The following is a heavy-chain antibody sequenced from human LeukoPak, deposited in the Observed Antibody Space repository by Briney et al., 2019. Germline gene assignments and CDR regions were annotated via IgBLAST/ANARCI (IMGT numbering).Heavy chain of an antibody. J-gene: IGHJ4*02. CDR2: IYPIGST. Sequence: GXEGXGYIYPIGSTDYNPSLRSRVAMSVDTSNSQLSMELRYLTAADTAMYYCATSYDSKTAPYDVWGQGILVTVSS. D-gene: IGHD3-3*01. CDR3: ATSYDSKTAPYDV. V-gene: IGHV4-4*09.